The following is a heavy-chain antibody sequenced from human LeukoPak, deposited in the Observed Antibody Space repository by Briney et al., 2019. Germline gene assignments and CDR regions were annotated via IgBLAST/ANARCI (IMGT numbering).Heavy chain of an antibody. J-gene: IGHJ4*02. V-gene: IGHV3-23*01. CDR3: AKDLEGELEPVTIDY. Sequence: GGSLRLSGAASGFTFSSYAMGWVRLAPGKGLEWVSAISGSGGSTYYADSVKGRFTISRDNSKNTLYLQMNSLRAEDTAVYYCAKDLEGELEPVTIDYWGQGTLVTVSS. CDR1: GFTFSSYA. CDR2: ISGSGGST. D-gene: IGHD1-1*01.